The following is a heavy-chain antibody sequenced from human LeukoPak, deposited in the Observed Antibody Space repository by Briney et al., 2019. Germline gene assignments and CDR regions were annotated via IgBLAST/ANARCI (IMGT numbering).Heavy chain of an antibody. CDR3: ARSGKGLRYYYYMDV. V-gene: IGHV1-2*02. CDR1: GYTFTGYY. J-gene: IGHJ6*03. CDR2: INPNSGGT. Sequence: ASVKVSCKASGYTFTGYYMHWVRQAPGQGLEWMGWINPNSGGTNYAQKFQGRVTMTRDTSISTAYMELSRLRSDDTAMYYCARSGKGLRYYYYMDVWGKGTTVTVSS.